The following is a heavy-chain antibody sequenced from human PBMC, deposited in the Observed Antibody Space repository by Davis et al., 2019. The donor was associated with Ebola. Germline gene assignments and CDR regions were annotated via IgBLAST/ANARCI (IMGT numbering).Heavy chain of an antibody. J-gene: IGHJ6*04. Sequence: PGGSLRLSCAASGFTFSSYAMHWVRQAPGKGLEWVALIWYDGNNRYYADSVKGRFTISRDNSKNALYLQMNSLRAEDTAVYYCAGGNSAYDQTSYGMDVWGKGTTVTVSS. V-gene: IGHV3-33*08. D-gene: IGHD5-12*01. CDR2: IWYDGNNR. CDR1: GFTFSSYA. CDR3: AGGNSAYDQTSYGMDV.